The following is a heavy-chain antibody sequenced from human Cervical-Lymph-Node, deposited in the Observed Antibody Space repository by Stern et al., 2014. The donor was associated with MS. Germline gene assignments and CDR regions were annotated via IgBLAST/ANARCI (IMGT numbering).Heavy chain of an antibody. D-gene: IGHD6-13*01. Sequence: QVQLQASGPGLVKPSETLSLTCTVSGYSISSGYYWGWIRQPPGKGLQWIGNFYHSGSTYYNPSLKSRVTISIDTSKNQFSLKLISVTAADTAVYYCAREEQQLVHGNWFDPWGQGTLVTVSS. V-gene: IGHV4-38-2*02. CDR3: AREEQQLVHGNWFDP. CDR2: FYHSGST. CDR1: GYSISSGYY. J-gene: IGHJ5*02.